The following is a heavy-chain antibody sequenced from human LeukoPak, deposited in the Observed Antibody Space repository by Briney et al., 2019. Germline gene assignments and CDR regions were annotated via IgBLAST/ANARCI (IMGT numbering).Heavy chain of an antibody. V-gene: IGHV1-8*03. CDR1: GYTFTSYD. Sequence: VSVEVSCKASGYTFTSYDINWVRQATGQGLEWMGWMNPNSGNTGYAQKFQGRVTITRNTSISTAYMELSSLRSEDTAVYYCARTGSYGLYYYMDVWGKGTTVTVSS. D-gene: IGHD3-10*01. CDR2: MNPNSGNT. CDR3: ARTGSYGLYYYMDV. J-gene: IGHJ6*03.